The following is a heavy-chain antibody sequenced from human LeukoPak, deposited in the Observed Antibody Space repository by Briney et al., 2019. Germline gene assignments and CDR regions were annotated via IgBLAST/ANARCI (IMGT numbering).Heavy chain of an antibody. J-gene: IGHJ2*01. CDR2: ISDDGSDK. CDR3: AGQLSGTRWYFDL. CDR1: GFTFSSYA. Sequence: TGGSLRLSCAASGFTFSSYAMHWVRQAPGKGLEWVAVISDDGSDKYYADSGKGRFSISRDNSKNTVYLQMNSLRPEDTAVHYCAGQLSGTRWYFDLWGRGTLVTVSS. V-gene: IGHV3-30-3*01. D-gene: IGHD6-13*01.